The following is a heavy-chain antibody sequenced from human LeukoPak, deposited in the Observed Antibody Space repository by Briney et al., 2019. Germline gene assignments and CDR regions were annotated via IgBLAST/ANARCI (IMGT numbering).Heavy chain of an antibody. CDR3: ARAATVTTPFDY. D-gene: IGHD4-17*01. V-gene: IGHV1-69*04. Sequence: GASVKVSCKSSGYTFTSYGISWVRQAPGQGLEWMGRIIPILGIANYAQKFQGRVTITADKSTSTAYMELSSLRSEDTAAYYCARAATVTTPFDYWGQGTLVTVSS. CDR1: GYTFTSYG. J-gene: IGHJ4*02. CDR2: IIPILGIA.